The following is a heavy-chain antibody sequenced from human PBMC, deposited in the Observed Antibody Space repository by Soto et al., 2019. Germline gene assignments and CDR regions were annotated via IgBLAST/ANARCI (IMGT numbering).Heavy chain of an antibody. J-gene: IGHJ4*02. V-gene: IGHV3-33*01. CDR1: GFTFRSYA. CDR3: ARDRNYGGNSSDFDS. Sequence: QVQLVESGGGVVQPGESLRLACAASGFTFRSYAMHWVRQTPRKGLEWVAIMWYDGSNQYYADSVKGRFTISRDKSNSTLSLELNSLSVEDTAVYYCARDRNYGGNSSDFDSWGQGVLVTVSS. CDR2: MWYDGSNQ. D-gene: IGHD4-17*01.